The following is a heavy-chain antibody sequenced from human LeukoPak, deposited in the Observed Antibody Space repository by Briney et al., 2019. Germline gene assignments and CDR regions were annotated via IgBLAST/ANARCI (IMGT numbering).Heavy chain of an antibody. Sequence: GGSLRLSCTASGFTFGDYAMSWVRQAPGKGLEWVGFIRSKAYGGTTEYAASVKGRFTISRDDSKSIAYLQMNSLKTEDTAVYYCTRDSPSIAAAGSDYWGQGTLVTVSS. CDR2: IRSKAYGGTT. V-gene: IGHV3-49*04. CDR3: TRDSPSIAAAGSDY. J-gene: IGHJ4*02. CDR1: GFTFGDYA. D-gene: IGHD6-13*01.